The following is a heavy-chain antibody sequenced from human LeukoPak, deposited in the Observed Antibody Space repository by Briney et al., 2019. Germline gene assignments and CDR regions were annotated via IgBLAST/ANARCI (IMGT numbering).Heavy chain of an antibody. V-gene: IGHV4-61*02. CDR3: ARDATSYYYYYYMDV. J-gene: IGHJ6*03. Sequence: SETLSLTCTVSGGSISSGSNYWSWIRQPAGKGLEWIGRIYTSGSTNYNPSLRSRVTISVDTSKNQFSLKLSSVTAADTAVYYCARDATSYYYYYYMDVWGKGTTVTISS. CDR1: GGSISSGSNY. D-gene: IGHD5-12*01. CDR2: IYTSGST.